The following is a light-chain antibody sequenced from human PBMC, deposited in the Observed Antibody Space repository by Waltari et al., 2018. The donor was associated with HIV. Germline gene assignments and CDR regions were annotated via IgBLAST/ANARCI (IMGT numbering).Light chain of an antibody. CDR3: QAWDSSTYYV. CDR1: KLGDKY. CDR2: QDS. Sequence: SYELTQPPSVSVSPGQTASITCSGDKLGDKYACWYQPKPGQSPVLVIYQDSKRPSGIPERFSGSNSGNTATLTISGTQAMDEADYYCQAWDSSTYYVFGTGTKVTVL. J-gene: IGLJ1*01. V-gene: IGLV3-1*01.